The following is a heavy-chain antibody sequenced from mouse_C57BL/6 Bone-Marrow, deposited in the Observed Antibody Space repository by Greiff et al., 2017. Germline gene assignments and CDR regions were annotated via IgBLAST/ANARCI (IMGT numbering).Heavy chain of an antibody. Sequence: VQLQQSGPELVKPGASVKISCKASGYSFTDYNMNWVKQSNGKSLEWIGVFNPNYGTTSYNQKFKGKATLTVDQSSSTAYMQLNSLTSEDSAVYYSARSHYSKKSYYAMDYWGQGTSVTVSS. V-gene: IGHV1-39*01. CDR2: FNPNYGTT. CDR1: GYSFTDYN. J-gene: IGHJ4*01. CDR3: ARSHYSKKSYYAMDY. D-gene: IGHD2-5*01.